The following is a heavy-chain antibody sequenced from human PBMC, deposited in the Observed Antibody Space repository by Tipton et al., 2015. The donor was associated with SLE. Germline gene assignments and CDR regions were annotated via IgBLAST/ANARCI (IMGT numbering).Heavy chain of an antibody. CDR3: AKSGVRGVIRYYFDY. CDR1: GFTFSGYG. Sequence: GSLRLSCAASGFTFSGYGMHWVRQAPGKGLEWVAFIRYDGSNKYYADSVKGRFTISRDNSKNTLYLQMNSLRAEDTAVYYCAKSGVRGVIRYYFDYWGQGTLVTVSS. D-gene: IGHD3-10*01. J-gene: IGHJ4*02. V-gene: IGHV3-30*02. CDR2: IRYDGSNK.